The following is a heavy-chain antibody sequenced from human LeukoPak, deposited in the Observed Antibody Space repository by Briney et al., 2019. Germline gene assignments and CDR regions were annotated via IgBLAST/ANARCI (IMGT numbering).Heavy chain of an antibody. CDR2: ISYDGSNK. J-gene: IGHJ4*02. CDR3: ARGGYCSSTSCYVGGYFDY. V-gene: IGHV3-30-3*01. D-gene: IGHD2-2*01. Sequence: GRSLRLSCAASGFTFSSYAMHWVRQAPGKGLEWVAVISYDGSNKYYADSVKGRFTISRDNSKNTLYLQMNSLRAEDTAVYYCARGGYCSSTSCYVGGYFDYWGQGTLVTVSS. CDR1: GFTFSSYA.